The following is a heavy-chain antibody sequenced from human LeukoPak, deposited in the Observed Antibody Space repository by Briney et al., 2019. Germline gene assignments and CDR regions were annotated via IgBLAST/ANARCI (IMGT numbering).Heavy chain of an antibody. Sequence: LETLSLTCTVSGGSISSYYLSWIRQPPGKGLEWVGYIYYSGSTNYNPSLKSRVTISVDTSTNQFSLKLSSVTAADTAVYYCARSIQWLGYYFDYWGQGTLVTVSS. J-gene: IGHJ4*02. D-gene: IGHD5-12*01. CDR1: GGSISSYY. CDR2: IYYSGST. V-gene: IGHV4-59*01. CDR3: ARSIQWLGYYFDY.